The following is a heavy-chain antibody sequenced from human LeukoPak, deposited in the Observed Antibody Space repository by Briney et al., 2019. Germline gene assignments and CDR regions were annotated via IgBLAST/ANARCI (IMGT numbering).Heavy chain of an antibody. CDR1: GFTFSNYT. V-gene: IGHV3-21*01. Sequence: GGSLRLSCAASGFTFSNYTMNWVRQAPGKGLEWVSSVSSGSSYIYYADSVKGRFTISRDNTKNSLYLQMNSLRAGDTAVYYCARDWGSYYFDYWGQGTLVTVSS. CDR3: ARDWGSYYFDY. J-gene: IGHJ4*02. CDR2: VSSGSSYI. D-gene: IGHD7-27*01.